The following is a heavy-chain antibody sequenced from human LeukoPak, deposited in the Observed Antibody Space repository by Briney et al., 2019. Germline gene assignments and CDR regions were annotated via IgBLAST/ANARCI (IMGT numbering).Heavy chain of an antibody. J-gene: IGHJ5*02. V-gene: IGHV4-34*01. Sequence: SETLSLTCAVYGGSFSGYYWSWIRQPPGKGLEWFGEINHSGSTNYNPSLKSRVTISVDTSKNQFSLKLSSVTAADTAVYYCARHPGYTTRPHWFDPWGQGTLVTVSS. D-gene: IGHD6-13*01. CDR2: INHSGST. CDR1: GGSFSGYY. CDR3: ARHPGYTTRPHWFDP.